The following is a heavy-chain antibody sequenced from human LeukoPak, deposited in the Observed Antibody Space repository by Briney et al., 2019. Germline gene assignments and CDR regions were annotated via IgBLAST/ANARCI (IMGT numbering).Heavy chain of an antibody. CDR3: VRAWGGGSYSDAFDI. CDR2: ISSSSSHI. J-gene: IGHJ3*02. CDR1: GFTFSYYN. V-gene: IGHV3-21*06. Sequence: PGGSLRLSCAASGFTFSYYNMNWVRQAPGKGLEWVSSISSSSSHIYYADPVKGRFTISRDNAKNSLYLQMSSLRVEDTAVFYCVRAWGGGSYSDAFDIWGQGTMVTVSS. D-gene: IGHD1-26*01.